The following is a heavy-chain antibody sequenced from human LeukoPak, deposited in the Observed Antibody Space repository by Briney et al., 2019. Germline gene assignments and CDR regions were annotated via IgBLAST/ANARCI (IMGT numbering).Heavy chain of an antibody. J-gene: IGHJ5*02. CDR2: IFPGDSDT. D-gene: IGHD3-22*01. V-gene: IGHV5-51*01. Sequence: GESLKISCKGSGYNFTNYWIGWVRQMPGKGLEWMGIIFPGDSDTRYSPSFAGQVTISADKSISTAYLQWTSLKASDTAMYYCARDYYDSGGYYPGSKWFDPWGQGTLVTVSS. CDR3: ARDYYDSGGYYPGSKWFDP. CDR1: GYNFTNYW.